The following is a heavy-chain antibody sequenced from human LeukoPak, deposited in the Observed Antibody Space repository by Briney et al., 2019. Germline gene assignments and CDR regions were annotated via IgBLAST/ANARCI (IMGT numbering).Heavy chain of an antibody. CDR3: ARRGQQLALDY. Sequence: PGRSLRLSCAASGFTFSSYDMHWVRQATGKGLEWVSAIGTAGDTYYPGSVKGRFTISRENAKNSLYLQMNSLRAGDTAVYYCARRGQQLALDYWGQGTLVTVSS. D-gene: IGHD6-13*01. CDR2: IGTAGDT. V-gene: IGHV3-13*01. J-gene: IGHJ4*02. CDR1: GFTFSSYD.